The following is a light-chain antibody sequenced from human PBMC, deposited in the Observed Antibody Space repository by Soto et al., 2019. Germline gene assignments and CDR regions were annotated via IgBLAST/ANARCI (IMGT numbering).Light chain of an antibody. V-gene: IGKV3-11*01. J-gene: IGKJ4*01. Sequence: EIVLTQSPVTLSLSPGERATLSCRASQSVDSYLAWYQQKPGQAPRLLIYEASNRASGIPARFSGSGSGTDFTLTISSLQPEDFATYYCLQDYNYPLTFGGGTKVDIK. CDR1: QSVDSY. CDR3: LQDYNYPLT. CDR2: EAS.